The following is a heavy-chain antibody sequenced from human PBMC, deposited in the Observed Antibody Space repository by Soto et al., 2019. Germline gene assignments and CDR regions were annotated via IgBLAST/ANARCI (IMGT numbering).Heavy chain of an antibody. CDR3: ARGGTSGYNY. V-gene: IGHV4-39*07. CDR2: INYGGST. Sequence: SETLSLTCTVSGGSINSDDYYWSWIRQPPGKGLEWIGEINYGGSTNYNPSLKSRVTISVDTPKNQFSLKLSSVTAADTAVYYCARGGTSGYNYWGQGTLVTVSS. J-gene: IGHJ4*02. D-gene: IGHD3-22*01. CDR1: GGSINSDDYY.